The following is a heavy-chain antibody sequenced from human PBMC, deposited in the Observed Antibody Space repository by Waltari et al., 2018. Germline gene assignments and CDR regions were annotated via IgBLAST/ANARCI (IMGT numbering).Heavy chain of an antibody. V-gene: IGHV4-38-2*01. J-gene: IGHJ2*01. D-gene: IGHD3-10*01. CDR1: GYSISSGYY. Sequence: QVQLQESGPGLVKPSETLSLTCAVSGYSISSGYYWGWIRQPPGKGLEWIGSIYHSGSTYYNPSLKIRVTISLDPSKNQFSLKLSSVTAADPAVYYCARHGGYGSGSSPYWYFDLWGRGTLVTVSS. CDR2: IYHSGST. CDR3: ARHGGYGSGSSPYWYFDL.